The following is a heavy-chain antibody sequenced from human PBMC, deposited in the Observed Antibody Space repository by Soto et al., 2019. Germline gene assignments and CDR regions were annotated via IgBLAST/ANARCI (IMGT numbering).Heavy chain of an antibody. V-gene: IGHV1-2*02. CDR1: GYTFTGNY. D-gene: IGHD3-3*01. CDR2: VNPDNGGT. CDR3: ARDPRPPSGWLGFWEYGMDV. Sequence: ASVKVSCKASGYTFTGNYIHWVRQAPGQGLEWMGWVNPDNGGTTSAEKFQGRVTMTRDTSVTTAYMELYGLTSDDTAVYYCARDPRPPSGWLGFWEYGMDVWGQGTTVTVSS. J-gene: IGHJ6*02.